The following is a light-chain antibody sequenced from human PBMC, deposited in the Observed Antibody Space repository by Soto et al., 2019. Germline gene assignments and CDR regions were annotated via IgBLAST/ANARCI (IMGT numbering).Light chain of an antibody. J-gene: IGLJ3*02. CDR2: DNN. V-gene: IGLV1-51*01. CDR1: SSKIGNNY. Sequence: QSVLTQPPSVSAAPGQKVTISCSGGSSKIGNNYVSWYQQLPGTAPKLLIYDNNKRPSGIPDRFSGSKSGTSATLGITGLQTGDEADYYCGTWDSSLSARVFGGGTKLTVL. CDR3: GTWDSSLSARV.